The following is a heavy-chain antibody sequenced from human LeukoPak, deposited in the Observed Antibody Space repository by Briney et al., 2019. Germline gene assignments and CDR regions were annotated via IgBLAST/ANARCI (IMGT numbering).Heavy chain of an antibody. D-gene: IGHD2-15*01. Sequence: GGSHRLSCTASGFTLSSYSMNWVPQAPGKGLEWGSSISSGSSYIYYADAVKGRFTISRDRAKNLLYLQMSTLRAEDTAVYYCAVGYGVGGVAATIDYWGQGTLVTVSS. V-gene: IGHV3-21*01. CDR3: AVGYGVGGVAATIDY. CDR1: GFTLSSYS. J-gene: IGHJ4*02. CDR2: ISSGSSYI.